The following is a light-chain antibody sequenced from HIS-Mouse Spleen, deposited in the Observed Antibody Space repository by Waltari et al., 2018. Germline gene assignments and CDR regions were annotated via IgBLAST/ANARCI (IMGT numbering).Light chain of an antibody. CDR3: YSTDSSGNHRV. Sequence: SYELTQPPSVSGSPGQTARITCSGAALPKNYAYWYQQKSGQAPVLVIYEDSKRPAGIPESFSGSSSGTMDTLTISGAQVEDEADYYCYSTDSSGNHRVFGGGTKLTVL. J-gene: IGLJ2*01. CDR2: EDS. V-gene: IGLV3-10*01. CDR1: ALPKNY.